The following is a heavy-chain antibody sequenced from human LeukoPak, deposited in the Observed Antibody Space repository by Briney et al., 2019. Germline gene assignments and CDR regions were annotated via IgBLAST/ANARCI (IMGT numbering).Heavy chain of an antibody. CDR3: ARGLRSSSWFFDY. V-gene: IGHV4-59*01. CDR1: GHSISSYY. CDR2: IYYTGST. D-gene: IGHD6-13*01. J-gene: IGHJ4*02. Sequence: SETLSLTCTVSGHSISSYYWNWIRQPPGKGLEWIGYIYYTGSTNCNPSLKSRVTMSVDTSKNQFSLKLNPVTAADTAVYYCARGLRSSSWFFDYWGQGTLVTVSS.